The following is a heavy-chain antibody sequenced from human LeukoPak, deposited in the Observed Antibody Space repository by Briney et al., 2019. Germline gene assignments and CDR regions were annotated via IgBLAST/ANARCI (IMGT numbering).Heavy chain of an antibody. J-gene: IGHJ3*02. V-gene: IGHV3-30*04. D-gene: IGHD3-16*02. CDR3: ARDRMITFGGVIRAFDI. CDR2: ILEDGSIQ. Sequence: QPGGSLRLSCAASGFTFRNYMMHWVRQAPGKGLDWVAVILEDGSIQHYADSVKGRFTISRDNAKNSLYLQMNSLRAEDTAVYYCARDRMITFGGVIRAFDIWGQGTMVTVSS. CDR1: GFTFRNYM.